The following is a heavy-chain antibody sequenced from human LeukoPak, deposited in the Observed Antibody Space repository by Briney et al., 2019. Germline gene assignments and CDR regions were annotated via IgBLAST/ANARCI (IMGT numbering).Heavy chain of an antibody. J-gene: IGHJ3*02. D-gene: IGHD4-17*01. CDR3: ARGQSGDPAFDI. Sequence: GGSLRLSCSASGFPFSSYAMHWVRQAPGKGLEYVSAISDSGGSTYYADSVKGRFTISRDNSKNTLYLQMSSLRAEDTAVYFCARGQSGDPAFDIWGQGTMVTVSS. CDR1: GFPFSSYA. CDR2: ISDSGGST. V-gene: IGHV3-64D*09.